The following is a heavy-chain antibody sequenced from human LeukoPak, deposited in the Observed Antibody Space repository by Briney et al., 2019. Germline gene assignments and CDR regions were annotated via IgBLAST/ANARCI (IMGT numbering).Heavy chain of an antibody. CDR2: ISYDGSNK. D-gene: IGHD4-17*01. V-gene: IGHV3-30*18. CDR1: GFTVSTYG. Sequence: GGSLRLSCAASGFTVSTYGMHWVRQAPGMGLEWVAIISYDGSNKYYADSVKGRFTISRDNSKNTLYLQMNSLRTEDTAVYYCAKNSLSSRLRYFDYWGQGTLVTVSS. J-gene: IGHJ4*02. CDR3: AKNSLSSRLRYFDY.